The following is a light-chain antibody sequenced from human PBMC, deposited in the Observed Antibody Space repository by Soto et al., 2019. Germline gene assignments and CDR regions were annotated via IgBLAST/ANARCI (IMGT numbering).Light chain of an antibody. CDR2: KAS. Sequence: DIQLTQSPATLSASVGDRVTITCRASRSIMSGLAWYQQKPGKAPKLLIYKASDLDVGVPSRFSGSGSATEFTLTISSLQPEDFATYYCQQLNTFPITFGQGTRLEI. J-gene: IGKJ5*01. CDR3: QQLNTFPIT. V-gene: IGKV1-5*03. CDR1: RSIMSG.